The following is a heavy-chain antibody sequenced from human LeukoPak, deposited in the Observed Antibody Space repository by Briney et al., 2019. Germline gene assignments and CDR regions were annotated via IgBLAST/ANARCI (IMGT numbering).Heavy chain of an antibody. CDR3: ARHYDSSGGFDY. CDR2: IYYSGST. D-gene: IGHD3-22*01. V-gene: IGHV4-59*08. J-gene: IGHJ4*02. Sequence: PSETLSLTCTVSGGSISSYYWSWIRQPPGKGLEWIGYIYYSGSTNYNPSLKSRVTISVDTSKNQFSLKLSSVTAADTAVYYCARHYDSSGGFDYWGQGTLVTVSS. CDR1: GGSISSYY.